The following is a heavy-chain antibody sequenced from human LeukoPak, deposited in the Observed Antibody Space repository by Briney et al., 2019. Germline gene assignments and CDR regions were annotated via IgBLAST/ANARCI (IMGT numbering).Heavy chain of an antibody. V-gene: IGHV3-43*02. Sequence: GGSLRLSCAASGFTFDNYAMHWVRQAPGKGLEWVSLISGDGGSTHYADSVEGRFTISRDNSKNSLYLQMNSLRTEDTALYYCAKGVAPYYFDYWGQGTLVTVSS. J-gene: IGHJ4*02. D-gene: IGHD2-15*01. CDR1: GFTFDNYA. CDR2: ISGDGGST. CDR3: AKGVAPYYFDY.